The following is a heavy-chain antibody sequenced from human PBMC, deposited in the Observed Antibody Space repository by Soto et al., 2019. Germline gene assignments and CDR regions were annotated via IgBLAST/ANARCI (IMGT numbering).Heavy chain of an antibody. CDR3: ARDLAAAGWGWFDP. CDR2: INPSGGST. Sequence: ASVKVSCKASGYTFTGYYMHWVRQAPGQGLEWMGIINPSGGSTSHAQKFQGRVTMTRDTSTSTVYMEPSSLRSEDTAVYYCARDLAAAGWGWFDPWGQGTLVTVSS. D-gene: IGHD6-13*01. J-gene: IGHJ5*02. V-gene: IGHV1-46*01. CDR1: GYTFTGYY.